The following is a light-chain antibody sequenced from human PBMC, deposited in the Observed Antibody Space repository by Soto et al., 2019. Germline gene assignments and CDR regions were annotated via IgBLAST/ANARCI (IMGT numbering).Light chain of an antibody. CDR1: QSLVYSDGNTY. J-gene: IGKJ1*01. Sequence: DVVMTQSPLSLPVTLGQPASISCRSSQSLVYSDGNTYLNWFQQRPGQSPRRLIHKVSNRDSGVPDRFSGSGSGTDFTLEISRVEAEDVGLYSCMQSTHWPRTFGQGTKVEIK. V-gene: IGKV2-30*01. CDR3: MQSTHWPRT. CDR2: KVS.